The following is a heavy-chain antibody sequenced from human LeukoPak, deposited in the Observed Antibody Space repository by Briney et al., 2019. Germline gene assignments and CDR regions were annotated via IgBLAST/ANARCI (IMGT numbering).Heavy chain of an antibody. J-gene: IGHJ4*02. CDR2: IKEDGSEK. V-gene: IGHV3-7*03. D-gene: IGHD2-15*01. Sequence: GGSLRLSCAASKFTFTNYWMSWVRQAPGKGLEWVANIKEDGSEKRYVGSVKGRFTISRDNAKNSLHLQMNSLRAEDTAVYYCTRDNPFGGHWGQGTLVTVSS. CDR3: TRDNPFGGH. CDR1: KFTFTNYW.